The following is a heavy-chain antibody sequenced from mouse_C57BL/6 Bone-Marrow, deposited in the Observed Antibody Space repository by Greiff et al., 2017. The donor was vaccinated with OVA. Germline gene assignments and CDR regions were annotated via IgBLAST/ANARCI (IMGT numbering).Heavy chain of an antibody. V-gene: IGHV1-59*01. Sequence: VQLQQPGAELVRPGPSVKLSCKASGYTFTSYWMHWVKQRPGQGLEWIGVIDPSDSYTNYNQKFKGKATLTVDTSSSTAYMQLSSLTSEDSAVYYCARGSTHWGQGTTLTVSS. CDR2: IDPSDSYT. CDR1: GYTFTSYW. D-gene: IGHD5-1*01. J-gene: IGHJ2*01. CDR3: ARGSTH.